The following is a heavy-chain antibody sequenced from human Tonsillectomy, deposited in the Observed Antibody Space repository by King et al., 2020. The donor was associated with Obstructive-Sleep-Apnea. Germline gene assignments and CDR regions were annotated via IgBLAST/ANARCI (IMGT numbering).Heavy chain of an antibody. CDR1: GFTLSWCS. J-gene: IGHJ4*02. Sequence: VQLVESGGGLVQPGGSLTLSCAVSGFTLSWCSMTCVRQAPGKGLEWCSYITRTRTGLSYADSVKGRFTISRDNAEISLYLQMNSLRAEDTAVYYCVRDKDWGFDSWGQGTLVTVS. V-gene: IGHV3-48*04. CDR3: VRDKDWGFDS. D-gene: IGHD7-27*01. CDR2: ITRTRTGL.